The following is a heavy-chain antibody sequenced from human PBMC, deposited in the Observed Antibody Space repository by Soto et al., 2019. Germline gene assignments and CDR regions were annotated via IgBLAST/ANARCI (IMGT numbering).Heavy chain of an antibody. V-gene: IGHV4-34*01. J-gene: IGHJ4*02. CDR1: GGSFSGYY. CDR2: INHSGST. Sequence: PSETLSLTCAVYGGSFSGYYWSWIRQPPGKGLEWIGEINHSGSTNYNPSLKSRVTISVDTSKNQFSLKLSSVTAADTAVYYCAREYYYDSSGYDYFDYWGQGTLVTVSS. D-gene: IGHD3-22*01. CDR3: AREYYYDSSGYDYFDY.